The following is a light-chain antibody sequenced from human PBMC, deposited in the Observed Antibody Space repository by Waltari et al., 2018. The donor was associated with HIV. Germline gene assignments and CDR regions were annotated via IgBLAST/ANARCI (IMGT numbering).Light chain of an antibody. V-gene: IGKV4-1*01. CDR2: WSS. CDR3: QQYYSVPPT. J-gene: IGKJ4*01. Sequence: DIVMTQSPDSLAVSLGERATINCTSSRTVFYSSDNRNYLAWYLQRPGHSPRVLIFWSSTRAYGVLDRFSGSGSGTDVSLTLSSLQADDVGIYYCQQYYSVPPTFGGGTKVEI. CDR1: RTVFYSSDNRNY.